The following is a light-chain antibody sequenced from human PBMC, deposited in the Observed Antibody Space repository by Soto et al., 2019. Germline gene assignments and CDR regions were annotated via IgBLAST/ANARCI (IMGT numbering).Light chain of an antibody. CDR1: SSGFDTYNS. Sequence: QSLLTNPASLSGSPGQSITVSCTGTSSGFDTYNSVSWYQQHPGKAPRLIIYEVSNRPSGVSNRFSGSKSGNTASLTISGLQAEDEAEYYCSAYARGPLFVFGSGTKVTVL. CDR2: EVS. CDR3: SAYARGPLFV. V-gene: IGLV2-14*01. J-gene: IGLJ1*01.